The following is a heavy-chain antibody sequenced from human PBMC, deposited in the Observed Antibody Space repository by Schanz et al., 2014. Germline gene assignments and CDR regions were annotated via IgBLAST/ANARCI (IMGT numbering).Heavy chain of an antibody. CDR1: GYNITSND. Sequence: QVQLVQSGGEMKKPGASVKVSCKASGYNITSNDVTWVRQATGQGLEWMGIINPIGGSTTYAQKFRGAVTLTTDTSTDTAYLELTSLRSEDTAVYYCARGSPENMIRGELDYWGQGTLVTVSS. CDR2: INPIGGST. J-gene: IGHJ4*02. V-gene: IGHV1-46*03. CDR3: ARGSPENMIRGELDY. D-gene: IGHD3-10*01.